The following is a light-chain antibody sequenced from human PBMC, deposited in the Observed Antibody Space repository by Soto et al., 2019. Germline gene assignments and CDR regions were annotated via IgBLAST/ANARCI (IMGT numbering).Light chain of an antibody. Sequence: EIVLTQSPGTLSLSPGERATLSCRASQSVRSRYLAWYQQKPCQAPRLLIYGSSSRPPGIPDRVSGSWSGTEFTLTISRLEPEDFAVYYCQQYDISPRTFGQGTK. CDR3: QQYDISPRT. CDR2: GSS. V-gene: IGKV3-20*01. CDR1: QSVRSRY. J-gene: IGKJ1*01.